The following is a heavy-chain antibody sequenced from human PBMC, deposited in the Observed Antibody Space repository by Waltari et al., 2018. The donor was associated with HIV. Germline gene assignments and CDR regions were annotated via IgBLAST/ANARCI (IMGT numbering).Heavy chain of an antibody. D-gene: IGHD2-8*01. V-gene: IGHV3-7*01. J-gene: IGHJ5*02. CDR3: AGRSPARRLNWFDP. CDR1: GFTFSSYW. CDR2: ISQDGSEK. Sequence: EVQLVESGGGLVQPGGSLRLSCAASGFTFSSYWMSWVRQAPGKGVEWVANISQDGSEKYYGDSRKGRFTISRDNAKNSLYLQINSLGAEYTAVYYCAGRSPARRLNWFDPWGQGTLVIVSS.